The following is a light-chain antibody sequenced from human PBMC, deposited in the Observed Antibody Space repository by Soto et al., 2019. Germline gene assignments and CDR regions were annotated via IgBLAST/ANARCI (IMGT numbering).Light chain of an antibody. CDR2: EVS. V-gene: IGLV2-8*01. Sequence: SCTGTSSDVGGYNYVSWYQQHPGKAPKLMISEVSKRPSGVPDRFSGSKSGNTASLTVSGLQAEDEADYYCSSFAGNNNVVFGGGTKLTVL. CDR3: SSFAGNNNVV. CDR1: SSDVGGYNY. J-gene: IGLJ2*01.